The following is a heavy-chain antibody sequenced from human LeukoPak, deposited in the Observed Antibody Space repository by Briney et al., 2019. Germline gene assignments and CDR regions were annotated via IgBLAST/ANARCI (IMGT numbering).Heavy chain of an antibody. CDR3: ARAAEWELLGEGRDY. J-gene: IGHJ4*02. Sequence: GASVKVSCKASGYTFTSYGISWVRQAPGQGLEWMGWISAYNGNTNYAQKLQGRVTMTTDTSTSTAYMELRSLRSDDTAVYYCARAAEWELLGEGRDYWGQGTLVTVSS. D-gene: IGHD1-26*01. CDR1: GYTFTSYG. V-gene: IGHV1-18*01. CDR2: ISAYNGNT.